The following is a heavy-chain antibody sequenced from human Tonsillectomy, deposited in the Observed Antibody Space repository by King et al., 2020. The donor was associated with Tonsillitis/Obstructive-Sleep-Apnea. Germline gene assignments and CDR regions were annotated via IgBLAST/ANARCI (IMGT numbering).Heavy chain of an antibody. CDR3: ARDQKRYCSSTSCYYYYYMDV. V-gene: IGHV3-11*05. J-gene: IGHJ6*03. CDR1: GFTFSDYY. Sequence: VQLVESGGGLVKPGGSLRLSCAASGFTFSDYYSRWIRQAPGKGLEGVSYISSSSSYTNYADSVKGRFTISRDNAKNSLYLQMNSLRAEDTAVYYCARDQKRYCSSTSCYYYYYMDVWGKGTTVTVSS. CDR2: ISSSSSYT. D-gene: IGHD2-2*01.